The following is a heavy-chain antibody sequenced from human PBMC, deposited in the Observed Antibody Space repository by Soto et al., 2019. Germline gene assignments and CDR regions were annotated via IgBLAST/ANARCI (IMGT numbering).Heavy chain of an antibody. CDR2: INQSGST. D-gene: IGHD6-6*01. CDR1: GGSFSGYY. J-gene: IGHJ6*02. CDR3: ARTEYSYYYGMDV. Sequence: SETLCLTCAVYGGSFSGYYWSWIRQPPGKGLEWIGEINQSGSTNYNPSLKSRVTISVDTSKNQFSLKLGSVTAADTAVYYCARTEYSYYYGMDVWGQGTTVTVSS. V-gene: IGHV4-34*01.